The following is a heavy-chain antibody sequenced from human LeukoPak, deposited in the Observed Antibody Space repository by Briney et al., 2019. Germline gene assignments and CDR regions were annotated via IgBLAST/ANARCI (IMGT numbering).Heavy chain of an antibody. V-gene: IGHV3-30*04. J-gene: IGHJ4*02. Sequence: PGGSLRLSCAASGFTFSSYAMHWVRQAPGKGLEWVVVISYDGSNKYYADSVKGRFTISRDNSKNTLYLQMNSLRAEDTAVYYCARAIAVAWFDYWGQGTLVTVSS. D-gene: IGHD6-19*01. CDR3: ARAIAVAWFDY. CDR1: GFTFSSYA. CDR2: ISYDGSNK.